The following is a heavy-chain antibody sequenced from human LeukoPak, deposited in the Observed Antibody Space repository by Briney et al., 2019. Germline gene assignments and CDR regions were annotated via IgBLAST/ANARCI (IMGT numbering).Heavy chain of an antibody. V-gene: IGHV1-2*02. CDR2: INPNSGGT. D-gene: IGHD6-19*01. CDR1: GYTFTGYY. J-gene: IGHJ4*02. CDR3: ARGPTSIAVAANFDY. Sequence: ASVKVSCKASGYTFTGYYMHWVRQAPGQGLEWMGWINPNSGGTNYAQKFQGRVTMTRDTSISTACMELSRLRFDDTAVYYCARGPTSIAVAANFDYWGQGTLVTVSS.